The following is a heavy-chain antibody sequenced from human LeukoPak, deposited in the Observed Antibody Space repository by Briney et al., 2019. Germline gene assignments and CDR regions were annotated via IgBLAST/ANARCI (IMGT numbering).Heavy chain of an antibody. V-gene: IGHV1-2*04. J-gene: IGHJ4*02. CDR3: ARDHGDCSSASCYD. CDR1: GYTFTGYY. D-gene: IGHD2-2*01. CDR2: INPNSGGT. Sequence: ASVKVSCKASGYTFTGYYMHWVRQAPGQGLEWMGWINPNSGGTNYAQKFQGWVTMTRDTSISTAYMELSRLRSDDTAVYYCARDHGDCSSASCYDWGQGTLVTVSS.